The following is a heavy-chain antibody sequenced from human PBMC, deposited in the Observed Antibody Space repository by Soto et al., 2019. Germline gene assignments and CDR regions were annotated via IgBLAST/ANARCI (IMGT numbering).Heavy chain of an antibody. CDR1: GFTFSSYA. Sequence: EVQLLESGGGLVQPGGSLRLSCAASGFTFSSYAMSWVRQAPGKGLEWVSAISGSGGSTYYADSVKGRFTISRDNSNNTLYLQINSLRAEDTAVYYCANRSSWDRRYYFDYWGQGTLVTVSS. J-gene: IGHJ4*02. V-gene: IGHV3-23*01. D-gene: IGHD6-13*01. CDR3: ANRSSWDRRYYFDY. CDR2: ISGSGGST.